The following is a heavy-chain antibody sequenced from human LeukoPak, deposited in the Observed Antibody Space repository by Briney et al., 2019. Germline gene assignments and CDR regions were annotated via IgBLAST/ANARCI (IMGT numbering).Heavy chain of an antibody. CDR3: ATPAFITGTTIDY. CDR2: FDPEDGET. CDR1: GYTLTELS. V-gene: IGHV1-24*01. D-gene: IGHD1-7*01. J-gene: IGHJ4*02. Sequence: ASVKVSFKGSGYTLTELSMHWVRQAPGKGLEWMGGFDPEDGETIYAQKFQARVTMTEDTSTDTAYMELSSLRSEDPAVYYCATPAFITGTTIDYWGQGTLVTVSS.